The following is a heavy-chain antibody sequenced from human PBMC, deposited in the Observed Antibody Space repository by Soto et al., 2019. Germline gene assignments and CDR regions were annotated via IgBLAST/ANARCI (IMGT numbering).Heavy chain of an antibody. CDR2: ISAYNGNT. J-gene: IGHJ6*02. V-gene: IGHV1-18*04. Sequence: VKVSCKASGYTFTSYGISWVRQAPGQGLEWMGWISAYNGNTNYAQKLQGRVTMTTDTSTSTAYMELRSLRSDDTAMYYCARHDIVATINSSPYGMDVWGQGTTVTVSS. CDR1: GYTFTSYG. D-gene: IGHD5-12*01. CDR3: ARHDIVATINSSPYGMDV.